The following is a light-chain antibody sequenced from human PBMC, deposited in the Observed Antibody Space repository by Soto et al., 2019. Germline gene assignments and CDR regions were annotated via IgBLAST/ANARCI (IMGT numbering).Light chain of an antibody. CDR1: QSVSNS. J-gene: IGKJ4*01. CDR2: DAS. Sequence: EIVMTQSPATLSVSPGEGATLYCRASQSVSNSLAWYQQKPGQAPRLLIYDASTRATGIPARFSGSGSGTEFTLTISSLQSEDFAVYYCQQYNKWPPLTFGGGTKVEIK. V-gene: IGKV3-15*01. CDR3: QQYNKWPPLT.